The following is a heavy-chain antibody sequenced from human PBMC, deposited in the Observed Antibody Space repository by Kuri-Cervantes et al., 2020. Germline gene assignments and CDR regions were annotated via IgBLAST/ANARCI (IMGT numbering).Heavy chain of an antibody. V-gene: IGHV3-21*01. J-gene: IGHJ6*02. CDR2: ISSSSSYI. Sequence: GESLKISCAASGFTFSSYAMHWVRQAPGKGLEWVSSISSSSSYIYYADSVKGRFTISRDNAKNSLYLQMNSLRAEDTAVYYCARDRYDILTGYYLWGGYGMDVWGQGTTVTVSS. CDR1: GFTFSSYA. D-gene: IGHD3-9*01. CDR3: ARDRYDILTGYYLWGGYGMDV.